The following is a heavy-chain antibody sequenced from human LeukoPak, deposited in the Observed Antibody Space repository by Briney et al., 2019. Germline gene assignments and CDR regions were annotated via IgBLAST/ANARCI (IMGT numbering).Heavy chain of an antibody. CDR1: GYTFTSYD. CDR3: ARDRAPTYYDFWSGYYIWYFDY. J-gene: IGHJ4*02. Sequence: ASVKVTCKASGYTFTSYDINWVRQATGQGLEWMGWMNPNSGNTGYAQKFQGRVTITRNTSISTAYMELRSLRSDDTAVYYCARDRAPTYYDFWSGYYIWYFDYWGQGTLVTVSS. D-gene: IGHD3-3*01. CDR2: MNPNSGNT. V-gene: IGHV1-8*03.